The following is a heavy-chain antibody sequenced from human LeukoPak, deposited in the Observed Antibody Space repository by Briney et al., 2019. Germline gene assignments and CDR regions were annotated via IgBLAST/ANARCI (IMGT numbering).Heavy chain of an antibody. CDR1: GGSFSGYY. CDR3: AREWYWNYYCMDV. D-gene: IGHD2-8*02. J-gene: IGHJ6*03. CDR2: INHSGST. V-gene: IGHV4-34*01. Sequence: SETLSLTCAVYGGSFSGYYWSWIRQPPGKGLEWIGEINHSGSTNYNPSLKSRVTISVDTSKNQFSLKLSSVTAADTAVYYCAREWYWNYYCMDVWGKGTTVTVSS.